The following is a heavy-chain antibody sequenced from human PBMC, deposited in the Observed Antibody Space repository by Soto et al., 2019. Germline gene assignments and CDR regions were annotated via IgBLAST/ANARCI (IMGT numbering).Heavy chain of an antibody. J-gene: IGHJ6*03. D-gene: IGHD3-10*01. CDR3: ASNRGGGYYYYMDV. CDR1: GYTFTSYD. V-gene: IGHV1-8*01. CDR2: MNPNSGNT. Sequence: QVQLVQSGAEVKKPGASVKVSCKASGYTFTSYDINWVRQATGQGLEWMGWMNPNSGNTGYAQKFQGRVTMTRNTSISTAYMELSSLRYEDTALYYCASNRGGGYYYYMDVWGKGTTVTVSS.